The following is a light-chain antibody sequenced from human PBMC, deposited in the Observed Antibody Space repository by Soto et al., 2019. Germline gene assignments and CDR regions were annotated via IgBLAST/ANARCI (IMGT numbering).Light chain of an antibody. Sequence: DVVMTQSPLSLPVTLGQPASISCRSSQSLVYRDGIAYLNWFHQRPGQSPRRLIYQASHRDSGXPXRXXGSVSGTDVTLKISRVEAEDVGVYYCMQGTHWPPYTFGQGTRLEIK. V-gene: IGKV2-30*01. CDR2: QAS. CDR1: QSLVYRDGIAY. CDR3: MQGTHWPPYT. J-gene: IGKJ2*01.